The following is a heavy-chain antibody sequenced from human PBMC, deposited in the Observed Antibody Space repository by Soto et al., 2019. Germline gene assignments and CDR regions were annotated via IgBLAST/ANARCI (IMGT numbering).Heavy chain of an antibody. CDR1: AYSISTGYY. Sequence: PSEALSLPCTLSAYSISTGYYCAWIRQSPGKGLEWIGSVYQTVSTSYNPSLESRVTILVDIAKNTFSLRLNSVTAADTAVYFCAREKGHSNPFDFWGPGMLVTVS. CDR3: AREKGHSNPFDF. D-gene: IGHD4-4*01. V-gene: IGHV4-38-2*02. CDR2: VYQTVST. J-gene: IGHJ4*02.